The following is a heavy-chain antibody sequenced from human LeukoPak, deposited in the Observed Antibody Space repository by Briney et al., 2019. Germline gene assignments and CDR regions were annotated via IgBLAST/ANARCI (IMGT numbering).Heavy chain of an antibody. D-gene: IGHD3-10*01. V-gene: IGHV3-23*01. CDR1: GFTFSTYV. CDR2: LSDSGATT. CDR3: ARDLEFFGRYFDY. J-gene: IGHJ4*02. Sequence: GGSLRLSCAASGFTFSTYVMSWVRQAPGKGLEWVSNLSDSGATTYYAGSVKGRFTISRDNSKNTVYLQMNSLRAEDTAVYYCARDLEFFGRYFDYWGQGTLVTVSS.